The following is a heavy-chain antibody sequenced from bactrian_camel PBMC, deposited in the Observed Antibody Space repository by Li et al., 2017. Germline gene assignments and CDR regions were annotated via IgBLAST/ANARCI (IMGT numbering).Heavy chain of an antibody. J-gene: IGHJ7*01. V-gene: IGHV3S1*01. Sequence: HVQLVESGGGSVQAGGSLRLSCAASGYTYNRNCMAWFRQAPGKEREGVARIATGSGNTYYADSVKGRFTVSKDNVKTIMYLQMNSLKPDDTATYYCAADSLTCDDIRTLRQHMDHWGKGTQVTVS. CDR2: IATGSGNT. CDR1: GYTYNRNC.